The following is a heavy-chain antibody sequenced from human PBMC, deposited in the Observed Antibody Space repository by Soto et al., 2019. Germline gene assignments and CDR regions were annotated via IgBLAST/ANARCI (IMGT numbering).Heavy chain of an antibody. D-gene: IGHD3-16*01. Sequence: PSETLSLTCSVSGDSVSSGDYYWSWIRQPPGKGLEWIGHVYFSGSTNYIPSLKSRLTMSVDTAKNQFSLKLNSVTAADTAVYYCARIPVDTYMIYWSDPWGQGTPVTVSS. CDR2: VYFSGST. J-gene: IGHJ5*02. CDR1: GDSVSSGDYY. CDR3: ARIPVDTYMIYWSDP. V-gene: IGHV4-61*08.